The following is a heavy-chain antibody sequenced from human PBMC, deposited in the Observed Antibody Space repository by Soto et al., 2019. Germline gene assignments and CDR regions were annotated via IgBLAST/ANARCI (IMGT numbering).Heavy chain of an antibody. V-gene: IGHV4-34*01. J-gene: IGHJ4*02. D-gene: IGHD3-22*01. CDR1: GGSFSGYY. Sequence: SEILSLTCAVYGGSFSGYYWSWIRQPPGKGLEWIGEINHSGSTNYNPSLKSRVTISVDTSKNQFSLKLSSVTAADTAVYYCASSTPPPHLYHSSGYYRFDYWGQGTLVTVSS. CDR3: ASSTPPPHLYHSSGYYRFDY. CDR2: INHSGST.